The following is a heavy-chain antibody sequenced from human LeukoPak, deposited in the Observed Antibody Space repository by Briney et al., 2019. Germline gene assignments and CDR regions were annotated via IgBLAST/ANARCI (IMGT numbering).Heavy chain of an antibody. CDR2: ISAYNGNT. D-gene: IGHD3-22*01. CDR1: GYTFTRYG. V-gene: IGHV1-18*01. J-gene: IGHJ4*02. Sequence: ASVKLSCKASGYTFTRYGISWVRQAPGQGLEWRGWISAYNGNTNYAQKLQGRVTMTTDTSTSTAYMELRSLRSDDTAVYYCARILGDSSGYYSTPGDYWGQGTLVTVSS. CDR3: ARILGDSSGYYSTPGDY.